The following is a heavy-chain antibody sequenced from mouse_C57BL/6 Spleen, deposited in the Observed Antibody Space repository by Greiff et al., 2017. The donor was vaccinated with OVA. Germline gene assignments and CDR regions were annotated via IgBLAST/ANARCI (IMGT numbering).Heavy chain of an antibody. D-gene: IGHD2-3*01. CDR1: GYTFTSYW. CDR2: IDPSDSYT. CDR3: ARSWLLRYFDV. J-gene: IGHJ1*03. V-gene: IGHV1-50*01. Sequence: VQLQQPGAELVKPGASVKLSCKASGYTFTSYWMQWVKQRPGQGLEWIGEIDPSDSYTNYNQKFKGKATVTVDTSSSTAYMQLSSLTSEDSAVYYCARSWLLRYFDVWGTGTTVTVSS.